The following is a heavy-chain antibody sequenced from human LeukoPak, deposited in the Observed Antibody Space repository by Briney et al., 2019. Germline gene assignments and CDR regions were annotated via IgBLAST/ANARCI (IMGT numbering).Heavy chain of an antibody. J-gene: IGHJ4*02. CDR1: GGSISTYY. CDR2: IYYTGST. D-gene: IGHD3/OR15-3a*01. CDR3: ARGGTGYYNFDY. V-gene: IGHV4-59*01. Sequence: SETLSLTCTVSGGSISTYYWSWIRQPPGKGLEWVGVIYYTGSTNYNPSLKSRATISVDTSKNQFSLKVSSVTAADTAVYYCARGGTGYYNFDYWGQGTLVTVSS.